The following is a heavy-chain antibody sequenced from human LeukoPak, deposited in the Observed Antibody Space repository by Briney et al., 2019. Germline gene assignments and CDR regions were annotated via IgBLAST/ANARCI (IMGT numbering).Heavy chain of an antibody. D-gene: IGHD6-13*01. Sequence: SETLSLTCTVSGGSISSYYWSWIGQPPGKGLEWIGYIYYSGSTNYNPSLKSRVAISVDTSKNQFSLKLSSVTAADTAVYYCARVSPYSSSWYYFDYWGQGTLLTVSS. CDR1: GGSISSYY. V-gene: IGHV4-59*01. J-gene: IGHJ4*02. CDR3: ARVSPYSSSWYYFDY. CDR2: IYYSGST.